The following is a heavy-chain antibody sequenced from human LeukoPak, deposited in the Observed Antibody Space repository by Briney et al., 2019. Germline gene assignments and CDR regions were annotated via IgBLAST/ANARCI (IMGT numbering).Heavy chain of an antibody. CDR1: GRYISSSY. D-gene: IGHD1-26*01. V-gene: IGHV4-59*01. CDR3: ARDFHSRYGGRYLDY. Sequence: PSGSLSLTCTLSGRYISSSYCSWVRHPPGKGLEWVGDIYYNGSDSHNPSLTSRLTISVDTSKKQFSLNLNSVTAADTAVYYCARDFHSRYGGRYLDYWGQGTLVTVSS. J-gene: IGHJ4*02. CDR2: IYYNGSD.